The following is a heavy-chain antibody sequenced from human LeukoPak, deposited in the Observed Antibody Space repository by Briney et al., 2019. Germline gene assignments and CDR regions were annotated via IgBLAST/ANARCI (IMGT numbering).Heavy chain of an antibody. CDR3: ARRFGERLYSNNDAFDS. Sequence: GESLKISCKGFGDNFNNYWIVWVRQMPGKGLEWMGVIYLDDSETKYSPSFQGQVTISADKSINTAYLQWIRLKASDTAMYYCARRFGERLYSNNDAFDSWGQGTLVTVSS. CDR1: GDNFNNYW. CDR2: IYLDDSET. V-gene: IGHV5-51*01. D-gene: IGHD4-11*01. J-gene: IGHJ4*02.